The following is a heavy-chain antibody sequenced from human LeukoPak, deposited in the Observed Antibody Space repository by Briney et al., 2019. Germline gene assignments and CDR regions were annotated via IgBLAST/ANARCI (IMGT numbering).Heavy chain of an antibody. J-gene: IGHJ3*02. CDR3: ARGRPTYYDFWSGYYHGAFDI. Sequence: PGGSLRLSCAASGFTFSSYEMNWVRQAPGKGLEWVSYISSSGSTIYYADSVKGRFTTSRDNAKNSLYLQMNSLRAEDTAVYYCARGRPTYYDFWSGYYHGAFDIWGQGTMVTVSS. CDR1: GFTFSSYE. CDR2: ISSSGSTI. D-gene: IGHD3-3*01. V-gene: IGHV3-48*03.